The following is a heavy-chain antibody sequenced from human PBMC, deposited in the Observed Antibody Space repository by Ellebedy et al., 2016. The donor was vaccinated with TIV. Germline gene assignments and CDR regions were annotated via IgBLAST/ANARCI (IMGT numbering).Heavy chain of an antibody. CDR3: ARDRFGVVVVAATRYYYYYGMDV. J-gene: IGHJ6*02. CDR1: GFTFSNAW. V-gene: IGHV3-7*01. Sequence: GESLKISCAASGFTFSNAWMSWVRQAPGKGLEWVANIKQDGSEKYYVDSVKGRFTISRDNAKNSLYLQMNSLRAEDTAVYYCARDRFGVVVVAATRYYYYYGMDVWGQGTTVTVSS. D-gene: IGHD2-15*01. CDR2: IKQDGSEK.